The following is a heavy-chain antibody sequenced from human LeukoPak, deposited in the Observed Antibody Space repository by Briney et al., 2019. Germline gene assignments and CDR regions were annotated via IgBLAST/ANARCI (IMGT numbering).Heavy chain of an antibody. D-gene: IGHD6-13*01. CDR1: GFTFSSYA. V-gene: IGHV3-30*04. Sequence: PGGSLRLSCAASGFTFSSYAMHWVRQASGKGLEWVAVISYDGSNKYYADSVKGRFTISRDNSKNTLYLQMNSLRAEDTAVYYCAKEVGSSWYRGIDYWGQGTLVTVSS. CDR3: AKEVGSSWYRGIDY. J-gene: IGHJ4*02. CDR2: ISYDGSNK.